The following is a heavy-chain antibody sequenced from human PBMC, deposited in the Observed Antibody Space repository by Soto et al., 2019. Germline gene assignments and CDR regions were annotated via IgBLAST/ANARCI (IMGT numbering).Heavy chain of an antibody. Sequence: SETLSLTCAVYGGSFSGYYWSWIRQPPGKGLEWIGEINHSGSTNYNPSLKSRVTISVDTSKNQFSLKLSSVTAADTAVYYCARSRDCGGDCYSQAFFDYWGQGTLVTVSS. V-gene: IGHV4-34*01. CDR1: GGSFSGYY. CDR2: INHSGST. D-gene: IGHD2-21*01. J-gene: IGHJ4*02. CDR3: ARSRDCGGDCYSQAFFDY.